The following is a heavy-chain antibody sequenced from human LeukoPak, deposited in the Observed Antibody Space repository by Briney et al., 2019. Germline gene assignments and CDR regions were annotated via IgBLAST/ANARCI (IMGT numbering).Heavy chain of an antibody. V-gene: IGHV3-48*03. Sequence: PGGSLRLSCAVSGFTFSSYEMNWVRQAPGKGLEWVSYISTSGSTIYYADSVKGRFTISRDNSKNTLYLQMNALRAEDTAIYYCAFDWFQNFDYWGQGTLATVSS. J-gene: IGHJ4*02. D-gene: IGHD3-9*01. CDR1: GFTFSSYE. CDR2: ISTSGSTI. CDR3: AFDWFQNFDY.